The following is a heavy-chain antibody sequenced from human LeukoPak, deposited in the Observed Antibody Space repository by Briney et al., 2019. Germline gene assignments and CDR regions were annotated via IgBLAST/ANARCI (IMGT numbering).Heavy chain of an antibody. J-gene: IGHJ4*02. V-gene: IGHV3-30*02. D-gene: IGHD3-22*01. CDR1: GFTFSSYG. Sequence: PGGSLRLSCAASGFTFSSYGMHWVRQAPGKGLEWVAFIRYDGSNKYYADSVKGRFTISRDNSKNTLYLQMNSLRAEDTAVYYCAKDHYYYDSSGYYLFDYWRQGTLVSVSS. CDR3: AKDHYYYDSSGYYLFDY. CDR2: IRYDGSNK.